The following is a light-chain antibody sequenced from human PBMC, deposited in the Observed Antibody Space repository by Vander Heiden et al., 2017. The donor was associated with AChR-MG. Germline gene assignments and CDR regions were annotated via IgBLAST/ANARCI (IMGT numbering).Light chain of an antibody. J-gene: IGKJ4*02. CDR3: QHYGTSLQ. CDR1: QTIGSNY. V-gene: IGKV3-20*01. Sequence: EIVLTQSPGTLSLSPGERATLSCRANQTIGSNYVACYQQKPGQAPMLLNDGASSRTTGIPDRFSGSGAGTDFTLTSSILEPEDFAVYYFQHYGTSLQFGGGTKVEIK. CDR2: GAS.